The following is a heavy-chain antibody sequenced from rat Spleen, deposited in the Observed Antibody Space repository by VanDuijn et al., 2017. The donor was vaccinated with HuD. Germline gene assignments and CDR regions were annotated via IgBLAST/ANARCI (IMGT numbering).Heavy chain of an antibody. Sequence: EVQLVETGGGLVQPGRSMKLSCAASGFTFSNFPLAWVRQAPTKGLEWVASISTSGGGTYYRDSVKGRFTISRDNAKSTLYLQMNSLRSEDTATYYCTRVDYPGIAHYFDYWGQGVMVTVSS. V-gene: IGHV5-46*01. J-gene: IGHJ2*01. CDR3: TRVDYPGIAHYFDY. CDR2: ISTSGGGT. D-gene: IGHD1-4*01. CDR1: GFTFSNFP.